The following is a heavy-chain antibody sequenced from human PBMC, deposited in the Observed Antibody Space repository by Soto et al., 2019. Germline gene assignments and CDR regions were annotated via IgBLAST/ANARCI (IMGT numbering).Heavy chain of an antibody. J-gene: IGHJ4*02. CDR1: GGTFSSYA. D-gene: IGHD4-17*01. CDR2: IIPIFGTA. V-gene: IGHV1-69*13. Sequence: GASVKVSCKASGGTFSSYAISWVRQAPGQGLEWMGGIIPIFGTANYAQKFQGRVTITADESTSTAYMELSSLRSEDTAVYYCASRRDYGDYVVLDYWGQGTLVTVSS. CDR3: ASRRDYGDYVVLDY.